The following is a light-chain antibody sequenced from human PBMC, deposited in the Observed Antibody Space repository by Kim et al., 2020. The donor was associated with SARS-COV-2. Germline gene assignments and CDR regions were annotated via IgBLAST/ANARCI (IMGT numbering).Light chain of an antibody. CDR2: DVS. Sequence: QSVLTQPASVSGSPGQSITISCTGTSSLVGDYNYVSWYQQHPDQAPKLIIYDVSYRPSGVSTHFSGSKSGNTASLTISGLQAADEADYYCTSYTGADTVLFGGGTKVTVL. V-gene: IGLV2-14*03. CDR3: TSYTGADTVL. J-gene: IGLJ2*01. CDR1: SSLVGDYNY.